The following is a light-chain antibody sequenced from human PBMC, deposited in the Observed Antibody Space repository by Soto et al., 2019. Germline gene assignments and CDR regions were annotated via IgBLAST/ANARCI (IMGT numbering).Light chain of an antibody. CDR1: SSDVTSYNY. CDR2: EVS. Sequence: QSALTQPASVSGSPGQSITISCTGTSSDVTSYNYVSWYQQHPGKAPKLIIYEVSNRPSGISNRFSGSKSGNTASLTISGLQAEDEADYYCSSYTSSSSSYVFGTGTKVTVL. V-gene: IGLV2-14*01. CDR3: SSYTSSSSSYV. J-gene: IGLJ1*01.